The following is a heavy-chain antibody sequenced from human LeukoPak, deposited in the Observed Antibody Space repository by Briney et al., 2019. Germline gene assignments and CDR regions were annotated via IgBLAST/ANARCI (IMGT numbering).Heavy chain of an antibody. CDR2: IYYSGST. V-gene: IGHV4-39*07. CDR3: ARVGLRGHNWFDS. D-gene: IGHD4-17*01. Sequence: SETLSLTCTVSGGSISSSSYYWGWIRQPPGKGLEWIGSIYYSGSTNYNPSLKSRVTISVDTSKNQFSLKLSSVTAADTAVYYCARVGLRGHNWFDSWGQGTLVTVSS. J-gene: IGHJ5*01. CDR1: GGSISSSSYY.